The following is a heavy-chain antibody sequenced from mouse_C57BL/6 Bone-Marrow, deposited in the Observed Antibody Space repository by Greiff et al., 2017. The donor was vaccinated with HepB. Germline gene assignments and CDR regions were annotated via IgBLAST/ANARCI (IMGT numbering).Heavy chain of an antibody. V-gene: IGHV5-6*01. CDR3: ARRSYYYYYYAMDY. J-gene: IGHJ4*01. CDR2: ISSGGSYT. D-gene: IGHD1-1*01. CDR1: GFTFSSYG. Sequence: EVQVVESGGDLVKPGGSLKLSCAASGFTFSSYGMSWVRQTPDKRLEWVATISSGGSYTYYPDSVKGRFTISRDNAKNTLYLQMSSLTSEDTAMYYCARRSYYYYYYAMDYWGQGTSVTVSS.